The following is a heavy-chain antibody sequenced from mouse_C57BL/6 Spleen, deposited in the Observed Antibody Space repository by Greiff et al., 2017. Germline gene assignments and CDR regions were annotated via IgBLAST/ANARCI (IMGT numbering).Heavy chain of an antibody. V-gene: IGHV1-61*01. D-gene: IGHD1-1*01. CDR3: ARGRGSSYVDYFDY. CDR1: GYTFTSYW. J-gene: IGHJ2*01. CDR2: IYPSDSET. Sequence: QVHVKQPGAELVRPGSSVKLSCKASGYTFTSYWMDWVKQRPGQGLEWIGNIYPSDSETHYNQKFKDKATLTVDKSSSTAYMQLSSLTSEDSAVXYCARGRGSSYVDYFDYWGKGTTLTVSS.